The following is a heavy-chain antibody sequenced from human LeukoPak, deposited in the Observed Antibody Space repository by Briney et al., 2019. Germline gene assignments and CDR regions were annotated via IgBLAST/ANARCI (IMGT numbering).Heavy chain of an antibody. CDR1: GFSFSTAG. V-gene: IGHV3-33*01. D-gene: IGHD2-15*01. Sequence: GRSLRLSCAASGFSFSTAGMHWVRQAPGKGVGWVAIIWYDGSNKHYADSVKGRFTISRDNSKSTLYLQMDGLRAEDTAVYYCARDRGDCSTGSCHSDYFDYWGQGTLVTVSS. CDR2: IWYDGSNK. J-gene: IGHJ4*02. CDR3: ARDRGDCSTGSCHSDYFDY.